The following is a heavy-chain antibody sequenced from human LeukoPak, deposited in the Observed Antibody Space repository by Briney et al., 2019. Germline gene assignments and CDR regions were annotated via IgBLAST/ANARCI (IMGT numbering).Heavy chain of an antibody. V-gene: IGHV4-31*03. CDR2: IYYNGST. CDR3: ARGSPSSRPNFDY. J-gene: IGHJ4*02. D-gene: IGHD6-6*01. CDR1: GGSISSGGYY. Sequence: SETLSLTCTVSGGSISSGGYYWTWIRQHPEKGLEWIGYIYYNGSTYYNPSLESRITISADTSKNQFSLKVSSVTAADTAVYYCARGSPSSRPNFDYWGQGTLVTVSS.